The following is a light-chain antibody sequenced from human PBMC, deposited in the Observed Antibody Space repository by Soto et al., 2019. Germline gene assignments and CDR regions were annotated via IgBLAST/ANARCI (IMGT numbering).Light chain of an antibody. CDR1: QSVSSDY. CDR3: QHYDNTPPSVT. J-gene: IGKJ3*01. CDR2: GAS. V-gene: IGKV3-20*01. Sequence: EIVLTQSPGTLSLSPGERATLSCRASQSVSSDYLVWYQQKPGLPPRLLIYGASRRATGIPGRFSGSGSGTDFILTISRLEPEDFAVYYCQHYDNTPPSVTFGPGTKVDIK.